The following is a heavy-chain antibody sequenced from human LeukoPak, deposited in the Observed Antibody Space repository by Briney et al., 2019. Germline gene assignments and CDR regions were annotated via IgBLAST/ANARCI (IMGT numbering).Heavy chain of an antibody. J-gene: IGHJ4*02. CDR3: AKGSGYADY. CDR1: GFTFSTYA. Sequence: GGSLRLSCAASGFTFSTYAMNWVRQAPGKGLEWVSTISVSGGNTYYADSVKGRFNISRDNSKNTLYLQMNSLRAEDTALYYCAKGSGYADYWGQGTLVTVSS. CDR2: ISVSGGNT. V-gene: IGHV3-23*01. D-gene: IGHD3-22*01.